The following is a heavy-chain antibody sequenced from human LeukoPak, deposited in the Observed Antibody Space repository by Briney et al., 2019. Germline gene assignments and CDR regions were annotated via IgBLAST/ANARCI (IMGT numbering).Heavy chain of an antibody. CDR1: GGTFSSYA. CDR2: IIPIFGTA. CDR3: ARDGGNYFDY. V-gene: IGHV1-69*13. D-gene: IGHD4-23*01. Sequence: SVKVSCKASGGTFSSYAITWVRQAPGQGLEWMGGIIPIFGTANYAQKFQGRVTITADESTSTAYMELCSLRSEDTAVYYCARDGGNYFDYWGQGTLVSVSS. J-gene: IGHJ4*02.